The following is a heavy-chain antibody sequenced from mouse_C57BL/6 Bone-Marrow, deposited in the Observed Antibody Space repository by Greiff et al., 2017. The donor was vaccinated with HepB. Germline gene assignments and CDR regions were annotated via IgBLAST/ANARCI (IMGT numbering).Heavy chain of an antibody. J-gene: IGHJ3*01. V-gene: IGHV1-59*01. CDR3: APTYYYGSSSFAY. Sequence: QVQLQQPGAELVRPGTSVKLSCKASGYTFTSYWMHWVKQRPGQGLEWIGVIDPSDSYTNYNQKFKGKATFTVDTSSSTAYMQLSSLTSEDAAVYYCAPTYYYGSSSFAYWGQGTLVTVSA. D-gene: IGHD1-1*01. CDR1: GYTFTSYW. CDR2: IDPSDSYT.